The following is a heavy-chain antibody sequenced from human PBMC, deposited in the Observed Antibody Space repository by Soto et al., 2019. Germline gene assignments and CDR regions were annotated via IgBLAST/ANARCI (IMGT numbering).Heavy chain of an antibody. CDR3: ARGGGYCSGGSCYGWFDP. J-gene: IGHJ5*02. CDR1: CGSISSYY. Sequence: SETLSLTCTVSCGSISSYYWSWIRQPPGKELEWIGYIYYSGSTNYNPSLKSRVTISVDTSKNQFSLKLSSVTAADTAVYYCARGGGYCSGGSCYGWFDPWGQGTLVTVSS. CDR2: IYYSGST. D-gene: IGHD2-15*01. V-gene: IGHV4-59*01.